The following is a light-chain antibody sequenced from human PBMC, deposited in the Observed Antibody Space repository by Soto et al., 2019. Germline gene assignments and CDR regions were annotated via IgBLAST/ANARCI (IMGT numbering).Light chain of an antibody. Sequence: DIPLTQSPSFLSASVGDRVTITCRASQGISNYLAWYKQKPGKAPELLIYAASTLQSGVSSRLSGSGSGTEFTLTIGSLQPEDFATYYCQQFNSYPSLTFGGGTKVEIK. CDR2: AAS. CDR3: QQFNSYPSLT. CDR1: QGISNY. V-gene: IGKV1-9*01. J-gene: IGKJ4*01.